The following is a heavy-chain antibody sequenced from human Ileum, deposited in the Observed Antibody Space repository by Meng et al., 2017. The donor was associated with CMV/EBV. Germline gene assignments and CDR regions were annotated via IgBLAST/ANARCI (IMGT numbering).Heavy chain of an antibody. J-gene: IGHJ4*02. Sequence: TCAVSGSSLSSNNWWSWVRQPPGKGPEWIGEIRHSGSTNYNPSLKSRVTISIDKSKNQFSLKLSSVTAADTAIYYCAREGVGATGDYWGQGTLVTVSS. D-gene: IGHD1-26*01. CDR3: AREGVGATGDY. CDR2: IRHSGST. CDR1: GSSLSSNNW. V-gene: IGHV4-4*02.